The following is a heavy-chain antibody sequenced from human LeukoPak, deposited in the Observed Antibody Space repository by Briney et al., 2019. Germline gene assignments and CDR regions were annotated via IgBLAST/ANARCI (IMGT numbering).Heavy chain of an antibody. CDR2: IQQHGSET. CDR3: ARDGSWATLDY. J-gene: IGHJ4*02. Sequence: GGSLRLSCEGSGFTFSNYWMSWVRQAPGKGLEWVANIQQHGSETYYGDSVKGRFTISRDNAKNSLYLQMNSLRAEDTAVYYCARDGSWATLDYWGQGTLVTVSS. D-gene: IGHD5-12*01. CDR1: GFTFSNYW. V-gene: IGHV3-7*01.